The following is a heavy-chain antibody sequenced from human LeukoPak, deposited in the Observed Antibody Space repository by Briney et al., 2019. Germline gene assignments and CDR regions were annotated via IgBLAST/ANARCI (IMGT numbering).Heavy chain of an antibody. D-gene: IGHD6-19*01. CDR2: IIPIFGTA. CDR3: ARECRTGYSSGWYDRDYYYYYMDV. Sequence: GSSVKVSCKASGGTFRSYAISWVRQAPGQGLEWMGRIIPIFGTANYAQKFQGRVTITTDESTSTAYMEMSSLRSEDTAVYYCARECRTGYSSGWYDRDYYYYYMDVWGKGTTVTVSS. V-gene: IGHV1-69*05. J-gene: IGHJ6*03. CDR1: GGTFRSYA.